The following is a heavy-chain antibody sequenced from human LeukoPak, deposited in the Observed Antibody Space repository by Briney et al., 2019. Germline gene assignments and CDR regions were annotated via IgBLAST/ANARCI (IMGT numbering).Heavy chain of an antibody. V-gene: IGHV4-59*01. CDR3: ARAWYSHGTFDH. CDR1: GGSISGYY. CDR2: IYNSGRT. D-gene: IGHD5-18*01. Sequence: SETLCLTCTVSGGSISGYYWSWNRQPPGKVLEWIGYIYNSGRTNYNPSLKSRVTISLDTSRNQSSLRLNSVTAADTAVYYCARAWYSHGTFDHWGQGTLVTVSS. J-gene: IGHJ4*02.